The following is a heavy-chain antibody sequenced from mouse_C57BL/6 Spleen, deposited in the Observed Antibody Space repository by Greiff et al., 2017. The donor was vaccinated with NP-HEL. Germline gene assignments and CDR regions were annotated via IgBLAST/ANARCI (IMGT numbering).Heavy chain of an antibody. CDR3: ARYGSSLYWYFDV. D-gene: IGHD1-1*01. Sequence: EVKLVESGGGLVKPGGSLKLSCAASGFTFSDYGMHWVRQAPEKGLEWVAYISSGSSTIYYADTVKGRFTISRDNAKNTLFLQMTSLRSEDTAMYYCARYGSSLYWYFDVWGTGTTVTVSS. J-gene: IGHJ1*03. V-gene: IGHV5-17*01. CDR2: ISSGSSTI. CDR1: GFTFSDYG.